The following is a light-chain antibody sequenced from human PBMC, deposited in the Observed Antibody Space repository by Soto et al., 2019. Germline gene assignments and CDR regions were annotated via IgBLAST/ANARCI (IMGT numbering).Light chain of an antibody. V-gene: IGLV2-14*03. CDR3: RSHTSSSALVI. CDR1: SSDVGGFDY. Sequence: QSVLTQPASVSGSPGQSITISCTGTSSDVGGFDYVSWYQHHSGAAPKLIIYDVTNRPSGVSDRFSGSKSGNTASLTISGLQAEDEAEYFCRSHTSSSALVIFGGGTKLTVL. CDR2: DVT. J-gene: IGLJ2*01.